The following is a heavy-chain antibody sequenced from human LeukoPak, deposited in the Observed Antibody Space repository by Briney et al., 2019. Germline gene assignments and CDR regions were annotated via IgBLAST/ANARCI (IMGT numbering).Heavy chain of an antibody. D-gene: IGHD7-27*01. Sequence: PSETLSRTCSGSGGPISSYYWSWIRQPPGKGLEWIGYIYYSGRTHSNPSLQSRVTISVDTSKNQFSLKLSSVAAADTAVYYCAREPLTGPVSDAFDIWGQGTMVTVSS. CDR2: IYYSGRT. CDR3: AREPLTGPVSDAFDI. CDR1: GGPISSYY. J-gene: IGHJ3*02. V-gene: IGHV4-59*01.